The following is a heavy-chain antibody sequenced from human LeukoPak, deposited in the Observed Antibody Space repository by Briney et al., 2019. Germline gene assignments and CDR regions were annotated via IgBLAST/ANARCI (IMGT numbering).Heavy chain of an antibody. CDR3: ATDLGTVAAFDY. J-gene: IGHJ4*02. CDR1: GGTFSNYA. Sequence: SVKVSCKASGGTFSNYAISWVRQAPGQGLEWMGGIIPIFGTIDYAQKFQGRVTITADESTSTAYMELSSLRSEDTAVYYCATDLGTVAAFDYWGQGTLVTVSS. V-gene: IGHV1-69*13. CDR2: IIPIFGTI. D-gene: IGHD5-12*01.